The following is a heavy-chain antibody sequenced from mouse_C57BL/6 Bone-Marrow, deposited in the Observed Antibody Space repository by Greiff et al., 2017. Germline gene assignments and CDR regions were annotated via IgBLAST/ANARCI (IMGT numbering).Heavy chain of an antibody. CDR3: ARDQGITTVVATIWYAMDY. CDR2: ISDGGSYT. J-gene: IGHJ4*01. V-gene: IGHV5-4*01. Sequence: EVKLVESGGGLVKPGGSLKLSCAASGFTFSSYAMSWVRQTPEKRLEWVATISDGGSYTYYPDNVKGRFTISRDNAKNNLYLQMSHLKSEDTAMYYCARDQGITTVVATIWYAMDYWGQGTSVTVSS. CDR1: GFTFSSYA. D-gene: IGHD1-1*01.